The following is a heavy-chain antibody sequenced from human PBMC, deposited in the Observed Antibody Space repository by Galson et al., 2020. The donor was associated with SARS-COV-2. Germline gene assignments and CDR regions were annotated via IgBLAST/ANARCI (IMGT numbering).Heavy chain of an antibody. CDR1: GGSISSYY. J-gene: IGHJ5*02. CDR2: IYYSGST. V-gene: IGHV4-59*13. D-gene: IGHD3-9*01. CDR3: ARSLRQGAYYILTGLPRMNWFDP. Sequence: SQTLSLTCTVSGGSISSYYWSWIRQPPGKGLEWIGYIYYSGSTNYNPSLKSRVTISVDTSKNQFSLKLSSVTAADTAVYYCARSLRQGAYYILTGLPRMNWFDPWGQGTLVTVSS.